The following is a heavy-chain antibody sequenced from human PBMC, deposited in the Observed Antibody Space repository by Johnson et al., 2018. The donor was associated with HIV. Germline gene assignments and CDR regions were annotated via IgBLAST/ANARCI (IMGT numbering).Heavy chain of an antibody. CDR2: ISYDGSNK. D-gene: IGHD1-26*01. CDR1: GFTFYSYG. Sequence: QEKLVESGGGVVQPGRSLRLSCAASGFTFYSYGMHWVRQAPGKGLEWVAVISYDGSNKYYADSLKGRFTISRDNAKNSLYLQMNSLRAEDTAVYYCARGIVGAEEGAFDIWGQGTLVTVSS. CDR3: ARGIVGAEEGAFDI. J-gene: IGHJ3*02. V-gene: IGHV3-30*03.